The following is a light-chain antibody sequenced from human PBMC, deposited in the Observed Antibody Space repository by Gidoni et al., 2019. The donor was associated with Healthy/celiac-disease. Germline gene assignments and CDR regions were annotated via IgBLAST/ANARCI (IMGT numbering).Light chain of an antibody. CDR2: GNS. CDR3: QSYDSSLSGCVV. CDR1: SSNIGAGYD. Sequence: QSVLTQPPSVSGAPGQRVTISCTGSSSNIGAGYDVPWYQQLPGTAPKLLIYGNSNRPSGVPDRFSGSKSGTSASRAITGLQAEDEADYYCQSYDSSLSGCVVFGGGAKLTVL. V-gene: IGLV1-40*01. J-gene: IGLJ2*01.